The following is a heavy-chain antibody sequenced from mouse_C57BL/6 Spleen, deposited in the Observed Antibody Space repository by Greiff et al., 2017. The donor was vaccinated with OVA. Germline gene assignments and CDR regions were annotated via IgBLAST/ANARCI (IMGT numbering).Heavy chain of an antibody. CDR2: IYPGDGDT. D-gene: IGHD1-1*01. V-gene: IGHV1-82*01. CDR3: ARGARYYGSRGWYFDV. J-gene: IGHJ1*03. Sequence: VQLQESGPELVKPGASVKISCKASGYAFSSSWMNWVKQRPGKGLEWIGRIYPGDGDTNYNGKFKGKATLTADKSSSTAYMQLSSLTSEDSAVYFCARGARYYGSRGWYFDVWGTGTTVTVSS. CDR1: GYAFSSSW.